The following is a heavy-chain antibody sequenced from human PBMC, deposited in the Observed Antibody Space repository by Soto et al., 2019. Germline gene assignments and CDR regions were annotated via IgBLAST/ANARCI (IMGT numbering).Heavy chain of an antibody. J-gene: IGHJ4*02. D-gene: IGHD3-16*02. V-gene: IGHV1-18*01. CDR1: GYTFTSYG. Sequence: ASVKVSCKASGYTFTSYGISWVRQAPGQGLEWMGWISAYNGNTNYAQKLQGRVTMTTDTSTSTAYMELRSLRSDDTAVYSGASDYVWGSYRYFDYWGQGTLVTVSS. CDR2: ISAYNGNT. CDR3: ASDYVWGSYRYFDY.